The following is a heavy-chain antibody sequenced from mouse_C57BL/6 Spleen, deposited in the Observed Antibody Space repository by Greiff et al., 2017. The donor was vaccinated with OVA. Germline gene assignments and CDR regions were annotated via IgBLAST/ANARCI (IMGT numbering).Heavy chain of an antibody. J-gene: IGHJ3*01. D-gene: IGHD4-1*01. Sequence: DVKLQESVAELVRPGASVKLSCTASGFNTKNTYMHWVKQRPEQGLEWIGRIDPANGNTKYAPKFKGKATITADTSSNTAYLQLSSRTSEDTAIYYCAPAGDWDGAYWGQGTLVTVSA. CDR2: IDPANGNT. V-gene: IGHV14-3*01. CDR3: APAGDWDGAY. CDR1: GFNTKNTY.